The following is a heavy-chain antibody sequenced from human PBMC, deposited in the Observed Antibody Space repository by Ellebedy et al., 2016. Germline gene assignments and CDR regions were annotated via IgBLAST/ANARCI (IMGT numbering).Heavy chain of an antibody. Sequence: SETLSLXXTVSGGSFSSSNFYWGRVRQPPGKGLEWIGTIYYSGSTYNNPSLKSRVTISVDTSKNQFSLKLSSVTAADTAVYYCPRIYGAPWWYFVLWGRGTLITVSS. CDR2: IYYSGST. V-gene: IGHV4-39*07. CDR3: PRIYGAPWWYFVL. CDR1: GGSFSSSNFY. D-gene: IGHD1-26*01. J-gene: IGHJ2*01.